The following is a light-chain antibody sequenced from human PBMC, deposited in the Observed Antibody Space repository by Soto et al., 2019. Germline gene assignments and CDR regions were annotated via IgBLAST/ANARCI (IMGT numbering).Light chain of an antibody. V-gene: IGKV4-1*01. CDR1: QPVLRSSNNKNH. CDR2: WAS. J-gene: IGKJ5*01. Sequence: DILMTQSPDSLTVSLGERAPINCKASQPVLRSSNNKNHLAWYQXKQTQSPKXXISWASTRESGVPDRFSGSGSGTELTITISSLQAEDLAVYYCQQYYDVPVTFGQGTRLDIK. CDR3: QQYYDVPVT.